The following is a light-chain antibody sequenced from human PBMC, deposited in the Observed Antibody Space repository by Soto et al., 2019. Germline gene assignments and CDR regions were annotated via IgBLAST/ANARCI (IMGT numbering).Light chain of an antibody. CDR2: KAS. J-gene: IGKJ1*01. Sequence: DIQMTQSPSTLSASVGDRVTITCRASQSISSWLAWYQQKPGKAPKLLIYKASSLESGVPSRFSGSGSGTEFTLNISSLQTDDVATYYCQQYNSYSWTFGQGTKVEIK. V-gene: IGKV1-5*03. CDR3: QQYNSYSWT. CDR1: QSISSW.